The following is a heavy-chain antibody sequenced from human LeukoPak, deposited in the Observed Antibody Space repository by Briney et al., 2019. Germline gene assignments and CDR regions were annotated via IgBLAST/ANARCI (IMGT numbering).Heavy chain of an antibody. CDR2: ISDSGST. Sequence: SETLSLTCTVSGGSINGYYWTWIRQPPGKGLEWIGYISDSGSTNHNPSLKSRVSMSVGSSNTDFSLRLNSVTAADTAVYYCARVFRGAVTSNWLDPWGQGTLVTVSS. V-gene: IGHV4-59*01. J-gene: IGHJ5*02. CDR1: GGSINGYY. CDR3: ARVFRGAVTSNWLDP. D-gene: IGHD4-17*01.